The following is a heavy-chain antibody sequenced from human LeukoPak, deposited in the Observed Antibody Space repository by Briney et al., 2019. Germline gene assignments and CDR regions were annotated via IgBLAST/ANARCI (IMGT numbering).Heavy chain of an antibody. D-gene: IGHD1-26*01. V-gene: IGHV3-23*01. CDR1: GFTLSSYA. CDR3: AKDLGEWGLPTCFSY. CDR2: ISGSVGST. Sequence: GGSLSLSCAASGFTLSSYAMSWVRQAPGEGLEWVSAISGSVGSTYYADSVKGRFTISRDNSKNTLYLQMNSLRAEDTAVYYCAKDLGEWGLPTCFSYWGQGTLVTVSS. J-gene: IGHJ4*02.